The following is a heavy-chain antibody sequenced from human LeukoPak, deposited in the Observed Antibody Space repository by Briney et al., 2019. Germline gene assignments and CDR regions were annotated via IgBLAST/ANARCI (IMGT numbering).Heavy chain of an antibody. V-gene: IGHV4-59*01. J-gene: IGHJ6*03. CDR2: VSYSGST. CDR1: GGSISTDY. D-gene: IGHD1-1*01. Sequence: PSETLSLTCTVSGGSISTDYWSWIRQPPGKGLEWIGYVSYSGSTNYDPSLKSRVTMSVDTSKNQFSLKLGSVTATDTAVYYCARDFLEGYMDVWGKGTTVIVSS. CDR3: ARDFLEGYMDV.